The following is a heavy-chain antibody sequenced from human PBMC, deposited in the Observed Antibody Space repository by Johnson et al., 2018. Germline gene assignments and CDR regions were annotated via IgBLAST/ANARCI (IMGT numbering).Heavy chain of an antibody. CDR3: ARRKDGYNYDAFDI. V-gene: IGHV1-69*01. CDR2: IIPIFGTA. D-gene: IGHD5-24*01. Sequence: VQLVESGAEVKKPGSSXKVSCKASGGTFSSYAISWVRQAPGQGLEWMGGIIPIFGTANYAQKFQGRVTITADESTSTAYMELSSLRSEDTAMYYCARRKDGYNYDAFDIWGQGTMVTVSS. CDR1: GGTFSSYA. J-gene: IGHJ3*02.